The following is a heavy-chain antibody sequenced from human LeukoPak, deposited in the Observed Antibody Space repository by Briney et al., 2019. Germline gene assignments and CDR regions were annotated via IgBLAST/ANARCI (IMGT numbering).Heavy chain of an antibody. V-gene: IGHV4-39*07. CDR1: GGSISSSSYY. J-gene: IGHJ4*02. CDR3: ARGVVVVAAIHY. CDR2: IYYSGST. D-gene: IGHD2-15*01. Sequence: SETLSLTCTVSGGSISSSSYYWGWIRQPPGKGLEWIGSIYYSGSTYYNPSLKSRVTISVDTSKNQFSLKLSSVTAADTAVYYCARGVVVVAAIHYWGQGTLVTVSS.